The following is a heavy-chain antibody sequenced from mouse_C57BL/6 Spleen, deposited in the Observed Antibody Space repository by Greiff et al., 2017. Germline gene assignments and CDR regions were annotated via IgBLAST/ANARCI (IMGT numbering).Heavy chain of an antibody. J-gene: IGHJ4*01. CDR1: GYTFTSYW. CDR2: IYPGSGST. CDR3: ARRAYDAMDY. V-gene: IGHV1-55*01. Sequence: QLQQSGAELVKPGASVKMSCKASGYTFTSYWITWVKQSPGHGLEWIGDIYPGSGSTNYNEKFKSKATLTVDTSTSTAYMHLSSLTAEDSAVYYCARRAYDAMDYWGQGTSVTVSS.